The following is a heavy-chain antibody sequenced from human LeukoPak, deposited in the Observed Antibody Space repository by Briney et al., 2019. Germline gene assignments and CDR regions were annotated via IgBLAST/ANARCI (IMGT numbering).Heavy chain of an antibody. D-gene: IGHD6-13*01. CDR2: ISSSGGTI. V-gene: IGHV3-48*03. CDR1: GFTFSSYE. CDR3: ARAKMTTAGGVFDY. J-gene: IGHJ4*02. Sequence: GGSLRLSRAASGFTFSSYEMNWVRQAPGKGLEWVPYISSSGGTIYYADSVKGRFTISRDNAKNSLYLQMNSLRAEDTAVYYCARAKMTTAGGVFDYWGQGTLVTVSS.